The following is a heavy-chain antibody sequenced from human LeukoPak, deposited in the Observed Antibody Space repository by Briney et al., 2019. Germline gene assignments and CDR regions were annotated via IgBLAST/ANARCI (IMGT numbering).Heavy chain of an antibody. V-gene: IGHV3-74*01. J-gene: IGHJ4*01. CDR3: TRELPREVTLDY. CDR2: INTDGSST. Sequence: GGSLRLSCAASGFTFISYGMQWVRQAPGKGLVWVSRINTDGSSTSYADSVKGRLTVSRDNAKNTVYLQVNSLRAEDTAVYFCTRELPREVTLDYWGQGTLVTVSS. D-gene: IGHD2-21*02. CDR1: GFTFISYG.